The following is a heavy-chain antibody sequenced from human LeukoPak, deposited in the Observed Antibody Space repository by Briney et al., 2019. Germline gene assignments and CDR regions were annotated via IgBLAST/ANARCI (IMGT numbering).Heavy chain of an antibody. CDR2: IYYSGST. CDR3: ARGTHSSSWWDNYYYYMDV. CDR1: GGSISSYY. Sequence: SETLSLTCTVSGGSISSYYWSWIRQPPGKGLEWIGYIYYSGSTNYNPSLKSRVTISVDTSKNQFSLKLSSVTAADTAVYYCARGTHSSSWWDNYYYYMDVWGKGTTITDSS. J-gene: IGHJ6*03. D-gene: IGHD6-13*01. V-gene: IGHV4-59*01.